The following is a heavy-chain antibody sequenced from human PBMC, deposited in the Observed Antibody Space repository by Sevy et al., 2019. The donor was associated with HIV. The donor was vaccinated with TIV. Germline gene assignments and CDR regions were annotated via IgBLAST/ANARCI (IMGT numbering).Heavy chain of an antibody. D-gene: IGHD2-15*01. CDR2: ITRNSYEAYGGTR. J-gene: IGHJ4*02. Sequence: GGSLRLSCTASGFTFDDYAMSWFRQAPGKGLEWVAFITRNSYEAYGGTREYAAYVKGRFTISTDDSKSITYLQMNSLKTEDTAMYYCSRALATAVTPEYYFDYWGQGTLVTVSS. V-gene: IGHV3-49*03. CDR3: SRALATAVTPEYYFDY. CDR1: GFTFDDYA.